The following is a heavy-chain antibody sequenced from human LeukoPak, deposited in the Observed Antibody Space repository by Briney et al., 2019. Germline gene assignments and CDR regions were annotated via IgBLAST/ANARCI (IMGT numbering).Heavy chain of an antibody. CDR2: ISGSGGST. CDR1: GFTFSSYA. CDR3: AKDGASIVVVVAATDAFDI. D-gene: IGHD2-15*01. Sequence: GGSLRLSCAASGFTFSSYAMSWVRQAPGKGLEWVSAISGSGGSTYYADSVKGRFTISRDNSKNTLYLQMNSLRAEDTAVYYCAKDGASIVVVVAATDAFDIWGQGTMVTVSS. J-gene: IGHJ3*02. V-gene: IGHV3-23*01.